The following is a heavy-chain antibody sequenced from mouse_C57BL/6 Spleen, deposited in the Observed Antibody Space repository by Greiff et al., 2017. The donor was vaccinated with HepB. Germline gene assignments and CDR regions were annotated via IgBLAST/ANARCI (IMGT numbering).Heavy chain of an antibody. CDR3: ARNYWIYYGSSYYFDY. V-gene: IGHV2-2*01. Sequence: QVQLKESGPGLVQPSQSLSITCTVSGFSLTSYGVHWVRQSPGKGLEWLGVIWSGGSTDYNAAFISRLSISKDNSKSQVFFKMNSLQADDTAIYYCARNYWIYYGSSYYFDYWGQGTTLTVSS. D-gene: IGHD1-1*01. CDR2: IWSGGST. CDR1: GFSLTSYG. J-gene: IGHJ2*01.